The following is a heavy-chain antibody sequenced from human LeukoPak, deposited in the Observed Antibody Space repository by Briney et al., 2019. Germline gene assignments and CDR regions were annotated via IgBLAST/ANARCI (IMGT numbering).Heavy chain of an antibody. CDR1: GFTFSSYW. CDR2: IKQDGSEK. Sequence: GGSLRLSCAASGFTFSSYWMSWVRQDPGKGLEWVTNIKQDGSEKYYVDSVKGRFAISRDNAKNSLYLQMNSLRAEDTAVYYCARVGRDGYTSDYWGQGTLVTASS. D-gene: IGHD5-24*01. CDR3: ARVGRDGYTSDY. J-gene: IGHJ4*02. V-gene: IGHV3-7*01.